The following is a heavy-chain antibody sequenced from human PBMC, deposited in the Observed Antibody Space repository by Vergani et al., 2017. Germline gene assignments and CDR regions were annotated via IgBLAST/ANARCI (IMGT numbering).Heavy chain of an antibody. CDR3: ARSYGDYLVTLDY. CDR2: IYYSGST. CDR1: GGSISSGDHY. Sequence: QVQLQESGPGLVKPSQTLSLPCTVPGGSISSGDHYWSWIRQPPGKGLGWIGYIYYSGSTYYNPSLKSRVTISVDTSKNQFSLKLSSVTAADTAVYYCARSYGDYLVTLDYWSQGTLVTVSS. J-gene: IGHJ4*02. V-gene: IGHV4-30-4*08. D-gene: IGHD4-17*01.